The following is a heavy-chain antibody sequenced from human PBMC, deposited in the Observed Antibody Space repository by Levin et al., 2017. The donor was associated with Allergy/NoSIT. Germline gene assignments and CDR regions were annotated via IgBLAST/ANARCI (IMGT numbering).Heavy chain of an antibody. CDR2: INPSGGST. D-gene: IGHD3-22*01. V-gene: IGHV1-46*01. J-gene: IGHJ4*02. CDR3: ARGLLNPYYYDRHGPTGAPSYYFDY. CDR1: GYTFTSYY. Sequence: ASVKVSCKASGYTFTSYYMHWVRQAPGQGLEWMGIINPSGGSTSYAQKFQGRVTMTRDTSTSTVYMELSSLRSEDTAVYYCARGLLNPYYYDRHGPTGAPSYYFDYWGQGTLVTVSS.